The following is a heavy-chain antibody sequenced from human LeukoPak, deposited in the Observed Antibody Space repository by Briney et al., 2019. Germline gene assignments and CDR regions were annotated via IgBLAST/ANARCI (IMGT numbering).Heavy chain of an antibody. CDR3: AKHSGWDTTYTEFDY. J-gene: IGHJ4*02. CDR1: GFTFSDYY. V-gene: IGHV3-72*01. Sequence: GGSLRLSCAASGFTFSDYYMDWVRQAPGRGLEWVGRIRNKANSHTTEYAASMKGRFTISRDDSKNSLYLQMNSLRAEDTAVYYCAKHSGWDTTYTEFDYWGQGTLVTVSS. CDR2: IRNKANSHTT. D-gene: IGHD6-19*01.